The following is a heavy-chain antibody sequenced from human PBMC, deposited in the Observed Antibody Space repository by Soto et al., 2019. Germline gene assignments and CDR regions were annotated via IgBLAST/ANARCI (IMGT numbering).Heavy chain of an antibody. CDR2: IYTSGST. CDR3: ARDTDRYYYDSSGRASQDYYFDY. Sequence: LSLTFTVSGXSISSCYWSWIRQPAGKGLEWIGRIYTSGSTNYNPSLKSRVTMSVDTSKNQFSLKLSSVTAADTAVYYCARDTDRYYYDSSGRASQDYYFDYWGQGTLVTVSS. CDR1: GXSISSCY. D-gene: IGHD3-22*01. V-gene: IGHV4-4*07. J-gene: IGHJ4*02.